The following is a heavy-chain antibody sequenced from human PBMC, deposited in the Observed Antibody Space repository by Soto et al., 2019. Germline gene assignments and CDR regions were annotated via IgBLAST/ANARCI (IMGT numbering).Heavy chain of an antibody. CDR2: IYYSGST. CDR1: GGSISSGDYY. J-gene: IGHJ5*02. CDR3: ARMYYYDSSALEGNWFDP. Sequence: PSETLSLTCTVSGGSISSGDYYWSWIRQPPGKGLEWIGYIYYSGSTYYNPSLKSRVTISVDTPKNQFSLKLSSVTAADTAVYYCARMYYYDSSALEGNWFDPWGQGTLVTVSS. V-gene: IGHV4-30-4*01. D-gene: IGHD3-22*01.